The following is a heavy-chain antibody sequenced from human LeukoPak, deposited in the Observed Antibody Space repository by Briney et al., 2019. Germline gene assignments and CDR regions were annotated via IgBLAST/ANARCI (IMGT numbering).Heavy chain of an antibody. V-gene: IGHV1-2*02. CDR2: INPNSGGT. CDR3: ARAEQNYYDSSGYFTPFDY. Sequence: ASVKVSCKASGYTFTDYYMHWVRQAPGQGLEWMGWINPNSGGTNYAQNFQGRVTMTRDTSISTAYMELSRLRSDDTAVYYCARAEQNYYDSSGYFTPFDYWGQGTLVAVPT. D-gene: IGHD3-22*01. CDR1: GYTFTDYY. J-gene: IGHJ4*02.